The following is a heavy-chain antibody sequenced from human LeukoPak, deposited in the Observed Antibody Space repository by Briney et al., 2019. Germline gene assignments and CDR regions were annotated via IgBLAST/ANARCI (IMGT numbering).Heavy chain of an antibody. CDR3: ARGDIVVVTASFDY. D-gene: IGHD2-21*02. V-gene: IGHV1-2*02. CDR2: INPNSGGT. J-gene: IGHJ4*02. CDR1: GYTFTGYY. Sequence: ASVKVSCTASGYTFTGYYMHWVRQAPGQGLEWMGWINPNSGGTNYAQKFQGRVTMTRDTSISTAYMELSRLRSDDTAVYYCARGDIVVVTASFDYWGQGTLVTVSS.